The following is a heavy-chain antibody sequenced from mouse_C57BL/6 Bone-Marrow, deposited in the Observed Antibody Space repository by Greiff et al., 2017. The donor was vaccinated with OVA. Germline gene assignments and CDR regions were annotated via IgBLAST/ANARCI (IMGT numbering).Heavy chain of an antibody. V-gene: IGHV1-64*01. CDR1: GYTFTSYW. Sequence: QVQLQQPGAELVKPGASVKLSCKASGYTFTSYWMHWVKQRPGQGLEWIGMIHPNSGSTNYNEKFKSKATLTVDKSSSTAYMQLSSLTSEDSAVYYCARWEARGWDFDYWGQGTTLTVSS. CDR2: IHPNSGST. CDR3: ARWEARGWDFDY. D-gene: IGHD1-2*01. J-gene: IGHJ2*01.